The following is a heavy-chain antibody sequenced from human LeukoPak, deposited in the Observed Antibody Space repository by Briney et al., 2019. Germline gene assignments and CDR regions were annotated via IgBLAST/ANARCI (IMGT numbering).Heavy chain of an antibody. V-gene: IGHV1-69*16. CDR1: GGALSDYT. Sequence: SVKVSCKASGGALSDYTISWVRQAPGQGLEWMGAILPMLGTAKYAQSLQGRVTITTDDSSSTVYMELSGLRFEDTASYFCARDGLLTRTGMDVWGEGTTVTVSS. CDR2: ILPMLGTA. CDR3: ARDGLLTRTGMDV. D-gene: IGHD3/OR15-3a*01. J-gene: IGHJ6*03.